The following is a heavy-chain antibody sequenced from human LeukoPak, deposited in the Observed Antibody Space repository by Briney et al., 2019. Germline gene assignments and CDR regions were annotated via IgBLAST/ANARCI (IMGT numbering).Heavy chain of an antibody. D-gene: IGHD6-13*01. Sequence: ASVKVSCKASGGTFSSYAISWVRQAPGQGLEWMGGIIPIFGTANYAQKFQGRVTITADESTSTAYMELSSLRSEDTAVYYCARGGSSSWYWNYYYYYMDVWGKGTTVTVSS. V-gene: IGHV1-69*13. CDR1: GGTFSSYA. CDR2: IIPIFGTA. J-gene: IGHJ6*03. CDR3: ARGGSSSWYWNYYYYYMDV.